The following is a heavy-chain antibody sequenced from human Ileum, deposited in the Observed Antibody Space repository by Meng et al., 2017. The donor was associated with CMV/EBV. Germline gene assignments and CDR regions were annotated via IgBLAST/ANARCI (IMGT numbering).Heavy chain of an antibody. Sequence: SLKISCAGSGFTFSSFAVNWVRQAPGKGLDWVAVISLDGSYNNYADSVKGRFPISRDNSKSTLYLQINSLTAEDTAVYYCARADCRSSICRMDVWGQGTTVTVSS. CDR3: ARADCRSSICRMDV. CDR2: ISLDGSYN. CDR1: GFTFSSFA. J-gene: IGHJ6*02. D-gene: IGHD2-2*01. V-gene: IGHV3-30*04.